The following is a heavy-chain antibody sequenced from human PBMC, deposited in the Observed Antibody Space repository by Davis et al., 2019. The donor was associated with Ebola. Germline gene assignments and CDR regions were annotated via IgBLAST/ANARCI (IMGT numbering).Heavy chain of an antibody. V-gene: IGHV1-24*01. D-gene: IGHD5-24*01. CDR3: AKWMGRDGYNFPPLRAFDI. J-gene: IGHJ3*02. CDR1: GYTLTELS. Sequence: ASVKVSCKVSGYTLTELSMHWVRQAPGKGLEWMGGFDPEDGETIYAQKFQGRVTMTEDTSTDTAYMELSSLRSEDTAVYYCAKWMGRDGYNFPPLRAFDIWGQGTMVTVSS. CDR2: FDPEDGET.